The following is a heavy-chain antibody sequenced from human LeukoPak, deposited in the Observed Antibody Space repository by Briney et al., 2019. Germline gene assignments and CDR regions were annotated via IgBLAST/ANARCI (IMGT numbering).Heavy chain of an antibody. CDR3: ARDGRPHYYDSSDYYYQARYFDL. CDR2: INPSGGST. J-gene: IGHJ2*01. D-gene: IGHD3-22*01. Sequence: GASVKVSCKASGYTFTSYYMHWVRQAPGQGLEWMGIINPSGGSTSYAQKFQGRVTMTRDTSTSTVYMELSSLRSEDTAVYYCARDGRPHYYDSSDYYYQARYFDLWGRGTLVTVSS. V-gene: IGHV1-46*01. CDR1: GYTFTSYY.